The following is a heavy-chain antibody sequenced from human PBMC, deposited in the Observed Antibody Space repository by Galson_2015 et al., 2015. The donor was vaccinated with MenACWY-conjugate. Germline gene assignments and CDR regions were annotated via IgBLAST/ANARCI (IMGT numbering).Heavy chain of an antibody. D-gene: IGHD6-13*01. CDR2: INSDGSNT. V-gene: IGHV3-74*01. Sequence: SLRLSCAASGFTFSSDWMHWVRQAPGKGPVWVSSINSDGSNTNYADSVKGRFTISRDNGKNTLYLQMDSLRVEDTAVYYCARTAGSVPPWGLGTLVTVSS. J-gene: IGHJ5*02. CDR3: ARTAGSVPP. CDR1: GFTFSSDW.